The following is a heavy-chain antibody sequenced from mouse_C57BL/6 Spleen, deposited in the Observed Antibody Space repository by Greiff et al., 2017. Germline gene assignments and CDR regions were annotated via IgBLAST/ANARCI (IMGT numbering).Heavy chain of an antibody. Sequence: EVKLQESGTVLARPGASVKMSCKTSGYTFTSYWMHWVKQRPGQGLEWIGAIYPGNSDTSYNQKFKGKAKLTAVTSASTAYMELSSLTNEDSAVYSCTRRGYYGSSFLYYAMGYWGQGTSVTVSS. CDR2: IYPGNSDT. V-gene: IGHV1-5*01. CDR3: TRRGYYGSSFLYYAMGY. J-gene: IGHJ4*01. CDR1: GYTFTSYW. D-gene: IGHD1-1*01.